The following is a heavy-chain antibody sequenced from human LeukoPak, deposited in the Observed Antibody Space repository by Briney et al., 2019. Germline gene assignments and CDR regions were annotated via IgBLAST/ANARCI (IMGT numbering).Heavy chain of an antibody. V-gene: IGHV1-2*02. Sequence: ASVKVSCKASGYTFTDYHINWVRQAPGQGPEWMGWIHPNIGGRNYAQKFEGRVTMSRATSISTVYMELSSLRSDDTAMYYCARLTGGSETNWGQGTLVTVSA. J-gene: IGHJ4*02. CDR1: GYTFTDYH. CDR2: IHPNIGGR. CDR3: ARLTGGSETN. D-gene: IGHD1-14*01.